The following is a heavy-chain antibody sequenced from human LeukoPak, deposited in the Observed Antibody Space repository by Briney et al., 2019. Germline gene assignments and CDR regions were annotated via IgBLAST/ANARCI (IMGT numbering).Heavy chain of an antibody. CDR3: AREHRGYYDSSGYYYSYYYGMDV. CDR2: INPNSGGT. Sequence: ASVKVSCKASGYTFTGYYMHWVRQAPGQGLEWMGWINPNSGGTNYAQKFQGRVTMTRDTSISTAYMELSRLRSDDTAVYYCAREHRGYYDSSGYYYSYYYGMDVWGQGTTVTVSS. D-gene: IGHD3-22*01. V-gene: IGHV1-2*02. CDR1: GYTFTGYY. J-gene: IGHJ6*02.